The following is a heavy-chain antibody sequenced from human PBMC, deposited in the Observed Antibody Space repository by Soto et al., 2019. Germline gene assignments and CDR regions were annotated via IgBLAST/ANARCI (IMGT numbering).Heavy chain of an antibody. V-gene: IGHV1-18*01. Sequence: ASVKVSCKASGYTFTSYGISWVRQAPGQVLEWMGWISAYNGNANYAQKLQDRLTMTTDTSTSTAYMELRSLRSDDTAVYFCARDRYYYDSSGHYMFDYWGQGTLVTVSS. CDR1: GYTFTSYG. D-gene: IGHD3-22*01. CDR3: ARDRYYYDSSGHYMFDY. CDR2: ISAYNGNA. J-gene: IGHJ4*01.